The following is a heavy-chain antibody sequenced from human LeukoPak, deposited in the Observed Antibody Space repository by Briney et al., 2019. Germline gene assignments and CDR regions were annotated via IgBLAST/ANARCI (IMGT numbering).Heavy chain of an antibody. D-gene: IGHD3-22*01. J-gene: IGHJ4*02. CDR2: ISSSSCYI. CDR3: ARGRNYYDSSGYYLAFDY. Sequence: GGSLRLSCAASGFTFSSYSMNWVRQAPGKGLEWVSSISSSSCYIYYADSVKGRFTISRDNAKNSLYLQMNSLRAEDTAVYYCARGRNYYDSSGYYLAFDYWGQGTLVTVSS. CDR1: GFTFSSYS. V-gene: IGHV3-21*01.